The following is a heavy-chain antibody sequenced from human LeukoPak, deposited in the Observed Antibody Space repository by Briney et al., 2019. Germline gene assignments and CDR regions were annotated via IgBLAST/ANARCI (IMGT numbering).Heavy chain of an antibody. CDR3: ARDTLVVASDY. CDR2: ISAYNGNT. Sequence: ASVKVSCKASGGTFSSYAISWVRQAPGQGLEWMGWISAYNGNTNYAQKLQGRVTMTTDTSTSTAYMELRSLRSDDTAVYYCARDTLVVASDYWGQGTLVTVSS. D-gene: IGHD3-22*01. V-gene: IGHV1-18*01. CDR1: GGTFSSYA. J-gene: IGHJ4*02.